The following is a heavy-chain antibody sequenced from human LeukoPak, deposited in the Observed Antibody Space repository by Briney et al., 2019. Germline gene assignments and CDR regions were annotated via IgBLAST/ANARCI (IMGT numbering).Heavy chain of an antibody. Sequence: PGGSLRLSCAASGFIFSHYGMNWVRQAPGKGLEWVSGITSRSTTYYADSVKGRFTISRDNSKNTLYLQMNSLRAEDTAVYYCAKDPTNYYYDSSGYFDYWGQGTLVTVSS. CDR3: AKDPTNYYYDSSGYFDY. D-gene: IGHD3-22*01. CDR1: GFIFSHYG. CDR2: ITSRSTT. V-gene: IGHV3-23*01. J-gene: IGHJ4*02.